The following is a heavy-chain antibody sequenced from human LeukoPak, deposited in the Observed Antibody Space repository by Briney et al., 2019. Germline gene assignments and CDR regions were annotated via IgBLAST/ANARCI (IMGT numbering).Heavy chain of an antibody. D-gene: IGHD3-22*01. V-gene: IGHV3-23*01. J-gene: IGHJ4*02. CDR2: ISSGGIT. Sequence: GGSLRLSCAASGFTFNSYAMNWARRAPGKGLEWVSTISSGGITYYADSVKGRFTISRDNSKNTLYLQMNTLRADDTALYYCAKPLNPHDSYASLDYWGQGTQVTVSS. CDR1: GFTFNSYA. CDR3: AKPLNPHDSYASLDY.